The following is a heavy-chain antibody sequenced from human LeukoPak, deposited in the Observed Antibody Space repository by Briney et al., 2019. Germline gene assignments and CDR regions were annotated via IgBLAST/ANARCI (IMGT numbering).Heavy chain of an antibody. CDR2: IRYDGSNK. CDR1: GFTFSSYG. D-gene: IGHD1-20*01. J-gene: IGHJ4*02. V-gene: IGHV3-30*02. CDR3: ARDRRVTGMSWDYFDY. Sequence: GGSLRLSCAASGFTFSSYGMHWVRQAPGKGLEWVAFIRYDGSNKYYADSVKGRFTISRDNSKNTLYLQMNSLRAEDTAVYYCARDRRVTGMSWDYFDYWGQGTLVTVSS.